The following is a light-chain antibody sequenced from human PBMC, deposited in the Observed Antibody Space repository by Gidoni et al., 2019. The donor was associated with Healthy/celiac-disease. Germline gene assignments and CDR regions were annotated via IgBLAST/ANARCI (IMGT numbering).Light chain of an antibody. Sequence: DIQLTQSPSFLSASVGDRVTITCRASQGISSYLAWYQQKPGKAPKLLIYAASTLQSGVPSRFSGSGSGTEFTLTISSLQPEDFATYYCQQINSFFXQXTKLEIK. CDR3: QQINSF. V-gene: IGKV1-9*01. CDR2: AAS. CDR1: QGISSY. J-gene: IGKJ2*01.